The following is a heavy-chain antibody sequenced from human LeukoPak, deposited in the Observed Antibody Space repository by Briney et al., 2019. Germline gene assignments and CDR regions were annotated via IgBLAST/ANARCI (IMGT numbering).Heavy chain of an antibody. J-gene: IGHJ4*02. Sequence: GGSLRLSCAASGFIFRNHAMNWVRQAPGQGLEWVSGVSASGGSTFNTDSVKGWFSISRDNSKNKLYLEMNSLRPEDTALYYCAKSLGNQGVIDYWGQGTLVTVSS. CDR2: VSASGGST. V-gene: IGHV3-23*01. CDR1: GFIFRNHA. CDR3: AKSLGNQGVIDY. D-gene: IGHD3-10*01.